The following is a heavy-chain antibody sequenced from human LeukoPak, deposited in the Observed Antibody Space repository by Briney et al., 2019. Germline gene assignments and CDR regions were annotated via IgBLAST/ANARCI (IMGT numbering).Heavy chain of an antibody. CDR2: IYPGDSDT. V-gene: IGHV5-51*01. D-gene: IGHD6-6*01. CDR3: AMSSSSISKFDY. J-gene: IGHJ4*02. CDR1: GYSFTSHW. Sequence: GESLKISCKGSGYSFTSHWIGWVRQMPGKGLEWMGIIYPGDSDTTYRPSFQGQVTISVDKSISTAYLQWSSLKASDTAMYYCAMSSSSISKFDYWGQGTLVTVSS.